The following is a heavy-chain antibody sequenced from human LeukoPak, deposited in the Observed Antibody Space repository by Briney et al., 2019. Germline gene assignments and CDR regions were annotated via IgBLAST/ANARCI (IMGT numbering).Heavy chain of an antibody. CDR1: GYTFTSYD. CDR3: ARGTYSSSSGVFDY. CDR2: MNPNSGNT. V-gene: IGHV1-8*01. Sequence: GASVKVSCKASGYTFTSYDINWVRQATGQGLEWMGWMNPNSGNTGYAQKFQGRVTMTRNTSMSTVYMELSSLRSEDTAVYYCARGTYSSSSGVFDYWGQGTLVTVSS. D-gene: IGHD6-6*01. J-gene: IGHJ4*02.